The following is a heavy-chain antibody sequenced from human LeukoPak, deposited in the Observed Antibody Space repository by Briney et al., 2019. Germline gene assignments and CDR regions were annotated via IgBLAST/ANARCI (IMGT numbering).Heavy chain of an antibody. CDR1: GFTFSSYA. V-gene: IGHV3-23*01. J-gene: IGHJ3*02. CDR3: AKIVSYYYDSSGYYYSEVLGAFDI. CDR2: ISGSGGST. Sequence: GGSLRLSCAASGFTFSSYAMSWVRQAPGKGLEWVSAISGSGGSTNYADSVKGRFTISRDNSKNTLYLQMNSLRAEDTAVYYCAKIVSYYYDSSGYYYSEVLGAFDIWGQGTMVTVSS. D-gene: IGHD3-22*01.